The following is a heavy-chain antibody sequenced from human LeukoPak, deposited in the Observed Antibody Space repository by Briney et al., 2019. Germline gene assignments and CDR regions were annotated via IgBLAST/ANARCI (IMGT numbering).Heavy chain of an antibody. CDR1: GGSISSSTYY. J-gene: IGHJ4*02. CDR2: IYHSGST. D-gene: IGHD4-17*01. CDR3: ARSKPSTTTVTENFDY. Sequence: SETLSLTCTVSGGSISSSTYYWAWIRQPPGKGLEWIVSIYHSGSTYYNPSLKSRVTISVDTSKNQFSLKLSSVNAADTAVYYCARSKPSTTTVTENFDYWGQGTLVTVSS. V-gene: IGHV4-39*01.